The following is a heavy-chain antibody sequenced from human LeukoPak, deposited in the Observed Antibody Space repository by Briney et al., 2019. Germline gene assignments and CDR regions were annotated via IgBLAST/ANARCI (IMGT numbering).Heavy chain of an antibody. D-gene: IGHD1-26*01. Sequence: SVKVSCKASGGTFSSYAISWVRQAPGQGLEWMGGIIPISGTANYAQKFQGRVTITADESTSTAYMELSSLRSEDTAVYYCAKDSKIVGPTFRSYHYMDVWGKGTTVTVSS. V-gene: IGHV1-69*13. CDR3: AKDSKIVGPTFRSYHYMDV. J-gene: IGHJ6*03. CDR2: IIPISGTA. CDR1: GGTFSSYA.